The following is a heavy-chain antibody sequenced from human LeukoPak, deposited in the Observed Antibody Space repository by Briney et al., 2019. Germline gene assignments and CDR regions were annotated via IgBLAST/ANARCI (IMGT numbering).Heavy chain of an antibody. CDR1: GFTFSSSA. J-gene: IGHJ6*02. CDR3: AAMVRGVISMDV. V-gene: IGHV3-23*01. Sequence: GGSLRLSCAASGFTFSSSAMSWVRQAPGKGLEWVSAISNNGGYTYYADSVQGRFTISRDNSKNTLYLQMNSLRAEDTAVYYCAAMVRGVISMDVWGQGTTVTVSS. CDR2: ISNNGGYT. D-gene: IGHD3-10*01.